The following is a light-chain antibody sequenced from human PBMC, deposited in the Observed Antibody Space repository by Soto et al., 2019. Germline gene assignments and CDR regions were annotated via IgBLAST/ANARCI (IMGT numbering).Light chain of an antibody. J-gene: IGLJ3*02. Sequence: QLVLTQSPSASASLGASVKLTCTLSSGHSSYAIAWHQQQPAKGPRYLMKLNSDGSHSKVDGIPDRFSGYSSGAERYLTISSRQSEDEADYYCQTWGTGIRWVFGGGTKLTVL. CDR2: LNSDGSH. V-gene: IGLV4-69*01. CDR1: SGHSSYA. CDR3: QTWGTGIRWV.